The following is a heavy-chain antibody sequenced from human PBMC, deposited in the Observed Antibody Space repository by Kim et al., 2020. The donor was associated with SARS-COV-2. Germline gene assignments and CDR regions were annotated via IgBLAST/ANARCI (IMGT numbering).Heavy chain of an antibody. D-gene: IGHD3-3*01. CDR2: IYYSGST. J-gene: IGHJ5*02. CDR3: ARGITIFGVVLGWFDP. Sequence: SETLSLTCTVSGGSISSYYWSWIRQPPGKGLEWIGYIYYSGSTNYNPSLKSRVTISVDTSKNQFSLKLSSVTAADTAVYYCARGITIFGVVLGWFDPWGQGTLVTVSS. V-gene: IGHV4-59*01. CDR1: GGSISSYY.